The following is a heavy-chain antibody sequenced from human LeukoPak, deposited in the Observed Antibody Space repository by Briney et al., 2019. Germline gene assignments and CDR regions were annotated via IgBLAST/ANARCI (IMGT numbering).Heavy chain of an antibody. D-gene: IGHD6-19*01. CDR1: GFTFSSYA. CDR3: ARASSGWYLYYYGMDV. Sequence: GGSLRLSCAASGFTFSSYAMHWVRQAPGKGLEWVAVISYDGSNKYYADSVKGRFTISRDNSKNTLYLQMNSLRAEGTAVYYCARASSGWYLYYYGMDVWGQGTTVTVSS. V-gene: IGHV3-30*04. J-gene: IGHJ6*02. CDR2: ISYDGSNK.